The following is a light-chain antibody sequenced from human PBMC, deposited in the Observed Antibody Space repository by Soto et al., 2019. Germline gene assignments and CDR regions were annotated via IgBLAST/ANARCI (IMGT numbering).Light chain of an antibody. CDR2: SAS. CDR1: QSVSSSD. CDR3: QQYDT. Sequence: IVLTQSPGTLSLSPGERATLSCRASQSVSSSDLAWYHQKPGQAPRLLIYSASSRATGIPDRFSGSGSGTDFTLTISRLEPEDFAVYYCQQYDTFGQGTKLEIK. V-gene: IGKV3-20*01. J-gene: IGKJ2*01.